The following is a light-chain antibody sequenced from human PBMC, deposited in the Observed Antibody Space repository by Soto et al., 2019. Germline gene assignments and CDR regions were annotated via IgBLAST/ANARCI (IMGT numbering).Light chain of an antibody. V-gene: IGKV3-11*01. Sequence: EVVLTQSPVTLSLSPGERATLSCRASQSFRGLLAWYQQKPGQAPRLLISDAYNRATGIPPRFSGSGSGTDFTRTISSLEPEDSAVYYCQQRHMWPITFGQGTRLEIK. CDR2: DAY. J-gene: IGKJ5*01. CDR3: QQRHMWPIT. CDR1: QSFRGL.